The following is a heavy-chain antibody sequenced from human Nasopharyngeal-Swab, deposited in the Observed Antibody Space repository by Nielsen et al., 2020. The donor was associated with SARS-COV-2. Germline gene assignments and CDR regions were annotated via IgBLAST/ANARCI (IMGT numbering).Heavy chain of an antibody. CDR1: VGSFSGYY. CDR2: INHSGST. J-gene: IGHJ4*02. D-gene: IGHD3-9*01. Sequence: SETLSLTCAGYVGSFSGYYWSWIRQPPGKGLEWIGEINHSGSTNYKPSPKSRVTISVDTSKNQFTLKLSSVTAADTAVYYCARGRYYDILTGYYYFDYWGQGTLVTVSS. CDR3: ARGRYYDILTGYYYFDY. V-gene: IGHV4-34*01.